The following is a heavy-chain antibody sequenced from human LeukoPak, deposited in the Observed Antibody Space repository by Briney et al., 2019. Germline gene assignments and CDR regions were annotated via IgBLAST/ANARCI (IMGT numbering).Heavy chain of an antibody. Sequence: ASVKVSCKASGYTFTSYGISWVRQAPGQGLEWMGWISAYNGNTNYAQKFQGRVTITTDESTSTAYMELSSLRSEDTAVYYCARVGLYCTNGVCSDAAFDIWGQGTMVTVSS. CDR2: ISAYNGNT. CDR1: GYTFTSYG. CDR3: ARVGLYCTNGVCSDAAFDI. V-gene: IGHV1-18*01. D-gene: IGHD2-8*01. J-gene: IGHJ3*02.